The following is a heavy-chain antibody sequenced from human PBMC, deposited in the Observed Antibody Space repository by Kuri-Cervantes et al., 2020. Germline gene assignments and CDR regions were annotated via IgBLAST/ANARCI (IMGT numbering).Heavy chain of an antibody. J-gene: IGHJ6*02. V-gene: IGHV1-18*01. CDR3: ARVGAATVTYYYYYYGMDV. Sequence: ASVKVSCKASGGTFSSYTISWVRQAPGQGLEWMGWISAYNGNTNYAQKLQGRVTMTTDTSTSTAYMELRSLRSDDTAVYYCARVGAATVTYYYYYYGMDVWGQGTTVTVSS. CDR2: ISAYNGNT. D-gene: IGHD4-17*01. CDR1: GGTFSSYT.